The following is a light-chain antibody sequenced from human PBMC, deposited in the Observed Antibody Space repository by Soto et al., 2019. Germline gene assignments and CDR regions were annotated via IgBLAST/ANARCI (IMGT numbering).Light chain of an antibody. CDR3: HQYGTSPWT. Sequence: EIVMTQSPATLSVSPGETASLSCRASQSAGNFLAWYQQKPGQAPGLLIHGASSRATGIPDRFSGSGSGTDFTLTISRLEPEDFAVYYCHQYGTSPWTFGQGTKVDIK. V-gene: IGKV3-20*01. CDR2: GAS. CDR1: QSAGNF. J-gene: IGKJ1*01.